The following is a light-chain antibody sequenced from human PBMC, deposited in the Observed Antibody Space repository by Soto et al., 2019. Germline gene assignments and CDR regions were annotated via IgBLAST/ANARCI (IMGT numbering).Light chain of an antibody. CDR3: AAWDDSLNGPGV. CDR2: RNN. J-gene: IGLJ3*02. Sequence: QPVLTQPPSASGTPVQRVTISCSGSSSNIGSNTVNWYQQLPGTAPKLLIYRNNQRPSGVPDRFSGSTSGTSASLGISGLQSEDEADYYCAAWDDSLNGPGVFGGGTKLTVL. V-gene: IGLV1-44*01. CDR1: SSNIGSNT.